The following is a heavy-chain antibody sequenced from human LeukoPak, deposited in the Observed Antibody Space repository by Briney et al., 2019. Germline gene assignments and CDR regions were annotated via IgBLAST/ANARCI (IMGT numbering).Heavy chain of an antibody. V-gene: IGHV3-30*02. Sequence: GGSLRLSCAASGFTFSSYGMHWVRQAPGKGLEWVAFIRYDGSNKYYADSVKGRFTISRDNSKNTLYLQMNSLRAEDTAVYYCAKEYYGSGPGYYYYMDVWGKGTTVTISS. CDR3: AKEYYGSGPGYYYYMDV. CDR1: GFTFSSYG. J-gene: IGHJ6*03. CDR2: IRYDGSNK. D-gene: IGHD3-10*01.